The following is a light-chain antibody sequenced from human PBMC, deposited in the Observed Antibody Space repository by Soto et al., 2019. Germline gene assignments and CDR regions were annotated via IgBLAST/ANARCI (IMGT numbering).Light chain of an antibody. V-gene: IGLV2-14*01. Sequence: QSALTQPASVSGSPGQSITISCTGTSSDVGGYNYVSWYQQHPGKAPKLMIYDVSNRTLGVSNRFSGSKSGNTASLTISGLQAEDEADYYCSSYTSSSTVAFGGGTKVTV. CDR3: SSYTSSSTVA. CDR2: DVS. J-gene: IGLJ3*02. CDR1: SSDVGGYNY.